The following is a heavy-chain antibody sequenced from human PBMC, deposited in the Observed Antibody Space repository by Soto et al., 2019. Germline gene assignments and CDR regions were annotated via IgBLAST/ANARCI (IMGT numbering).Heavy chain of an antibody. Sequence: GSLSLSCSASGLTFSNYGMHWVRQAPGKGLEWVAVISYDGSVKYYADSVKGRFTISGDNSKNTMYLQMNSLRVEDTAVFYCAKRLTTAGLIDYWGQGTLVTVSS. CDR1: GLTFSNYG. CDR2: ISYDGSVK. CDR3: AKRLTTAGLIDY. J-gene: IGHJ4*02. V-gene: IGHV3-30*18. D-gene: IGHD6-13*01.